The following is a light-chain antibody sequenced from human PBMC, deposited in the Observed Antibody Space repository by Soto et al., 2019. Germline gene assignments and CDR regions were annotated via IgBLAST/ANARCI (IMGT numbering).Light chain of an antibody. J-gene: IGKJ1*01. V-gene: IGKV1-5*03. CDR2: KAS. CDR3: EQYNSYSP. CDR1: ESISSW. Sequence: IQMSKSPSTLSASVGDTVTITCRASESISSWLAWYQQKPGKAPKLLIYKASSLESGVPSRFSGSGSGTEFTLTISSLQPDDFATYYCEQYNSYSPFGQGTKVDI.